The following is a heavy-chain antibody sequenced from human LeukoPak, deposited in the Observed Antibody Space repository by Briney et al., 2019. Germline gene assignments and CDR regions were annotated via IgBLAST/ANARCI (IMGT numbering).Heavy chain of an antibody. J-gene: IGHJ6*03. CDR3: ARALRDIVVVPAAIRGYYYYMDV. D-gene: IGHD2-2*01. Sequence: PGGSLRLSCAASGFTFSSYSMNWVRQAPGKGLEWVSSISSSSSYIYHADSVKGRFTISRDNAKNSLYLQMNSLRAEDTAVYYCARALRDIVVVPAAIRGYYYYMDVWGKGTTVTVSS. CDR2: ISSSSSYI. V-gene: IGHV3-21*01. CDR1: GFTFSSYS.